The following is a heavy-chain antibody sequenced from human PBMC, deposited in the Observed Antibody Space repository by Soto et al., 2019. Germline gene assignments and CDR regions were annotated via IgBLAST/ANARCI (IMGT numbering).Heavy chain of an antibody. CDR2: VNTNSGGT. D-gene: IGHD2-15*01. Sequence: ASVKVSCKAPGYTFTGYNLPWARQAPGQGLEWMGWVNTNSGGTNYAQKFKGWVTMTRDTSISAAYMELSRLRFDDTAVYYCARDEGPTVASTSSHRLSSRYYDGMDVWGQGTTVTVSS. V-gene: IGHV1-2*04. CDR3: ARDEGPTVASTSSHRLSSRYYDGMDV. CDR1: GYTFTGYN. J-gene: IGHJ6*02.